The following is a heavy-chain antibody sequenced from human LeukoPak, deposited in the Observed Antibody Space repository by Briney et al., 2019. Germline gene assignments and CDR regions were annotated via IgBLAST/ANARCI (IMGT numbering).Heavy chain of an antibody. CDR1: GDSINSFY. Sequence: SETLSLTCTVSGDSINSFYWGWIRQPPGKGLEWIGYIFYTGSTTYNPSLKSRVTISVDTSKDQFSLKLGSVTAADTAVYYCAREDYYDSSGYNGLYYYYMDVWGKGTTVTISS. J-gene: IGHJ6*03. CDR2: IFYTGST. CDR3: AREDYYDSSGYNGLYYYYMDV. V-gene: IGHV4-59*12. D-gene: IGHD3-22*01.